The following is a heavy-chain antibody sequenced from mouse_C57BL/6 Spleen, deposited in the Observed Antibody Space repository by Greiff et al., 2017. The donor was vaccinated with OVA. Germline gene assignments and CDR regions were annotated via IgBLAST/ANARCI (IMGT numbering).Heavy chain of an antibody. CDR1: GFNIKDDY. CDR3: TPLYYYGSSYS. V-gene: IGHV14-4*01. Sequence: VQLQQSGAELVRPGASVKLSCTASGFNIKDDYMHWVKQRPEQGLEWIGWIDPENGDTEYASKFQGKATITADTSSNTAYLQLSSLTSEDTAVYYCTPLYYYGSSYSWGQGTTLTVSS. J-gene: IGHJ2*01. CDR2: IDPENGDT. D-gene: IGHD1-1*01.